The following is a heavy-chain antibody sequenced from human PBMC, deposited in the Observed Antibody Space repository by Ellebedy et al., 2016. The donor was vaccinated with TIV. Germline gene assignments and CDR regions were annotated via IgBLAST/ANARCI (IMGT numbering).Heavy chain of an antibody. J-gene: IGHJ4*02. Sequence: SETLSLXCAVYGGSFSGYYWSWIRQPPGKGLEWIGEINHSGSTNYNPSLKSRVTLSVDTSKNQFALKLRSVTAADTAVYYCARVPRYDSVIWGQGTLVTVSS. CDR3: ARVPRYDSVI. V-gene: IGHV4-34*01. CDR2: INHSGST. D-gene: IGHD3-3*01. CDR1: GGSFSGYY.